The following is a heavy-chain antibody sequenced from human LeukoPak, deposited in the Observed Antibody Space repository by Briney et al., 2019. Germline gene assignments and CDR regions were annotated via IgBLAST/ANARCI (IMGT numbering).Heavy chain of an antibody. Sequence: AGGSLRLSCAATGFTFSNFRMTWVRQSPGKGLEWVSAISDSGGNTWYVDSVKGRFTISRDNAKNTVYLQMNSLRAEDTAVYYCAKELRSISATTGFDYWGQGTLVTVSS. J-gene: IGHJ4*02. CDR2: ISDSGGNT. CDR3: AKELRSISATTGFDY. V-gene: IGHV3-23*01. CDR1: GFTFSNFR. D-gene: IGHD1-20*01.